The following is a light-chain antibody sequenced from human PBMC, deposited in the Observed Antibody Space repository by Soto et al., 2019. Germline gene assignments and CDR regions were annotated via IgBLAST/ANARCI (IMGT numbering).Light chain of an antibody. V-gene: IGKV3D-15*01. CDR1: QSVGTN. J-gene: IGKJ3*01. CDR3: QQYNKWPPDYT. CDR2: ATS. Sequence: IVMTQSPATLSVSPGEPATLSCRASQSVGTNLAWYQQKPGQPPRLLIYATSTRVTGVPVRFSGGGSGTDFTLTISSLQSADFAVYYCQQYNKWPPDYTFGPGTKVDIK.